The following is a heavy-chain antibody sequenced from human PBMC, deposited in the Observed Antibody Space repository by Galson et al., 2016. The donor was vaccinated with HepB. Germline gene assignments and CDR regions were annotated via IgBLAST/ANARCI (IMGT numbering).Heavy chain of an antibody. V-gene: IGHV6-1*01. D-gene: IGHD1-1*01. CDR2: TYYRSKWYN. CDR1: GDSVSSNSAS. CDR3: ARGISEQLKPSAYYYYVDV. J-gene: IGHJ6*03. Sequence: CAISGDSVSSNSASWNFIRQSPSRGLEWLGRTYYRSKWYNDYAVSVRSRITINPDTSKNQFSLQLSSVTPEDTAVYYCARGISEQLKPSAYYYYVDVWGKGTTVTVSS.